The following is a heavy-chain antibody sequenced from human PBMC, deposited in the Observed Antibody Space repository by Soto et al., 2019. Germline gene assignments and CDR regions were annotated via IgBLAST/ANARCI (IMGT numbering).Heavy chain of an antibody. D-gene: IGHD2-2*01. V-gene: IGHV6-1*01. Sequence: SQTLSLTCAISGDSVSSNSAAWNWIRQSPSRGLEWLGRTYYRSKWYNDYAVSVKSRININPDTSKNSLYLQMNSLRAEDTAVYYCAREYCSSTSCLNWFDPWGQGTLVTVSS. J-gene: IGHJ5*02. CDR3: AREYCSSTSCLNWFDP. CDR1: GDSVSSNSAA. CDR2: TYYRSKWYN.